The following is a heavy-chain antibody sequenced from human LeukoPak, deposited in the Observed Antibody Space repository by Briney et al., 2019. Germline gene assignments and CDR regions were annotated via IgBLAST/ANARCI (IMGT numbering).Heavy chain of an antibody. CDR2: IIPIFGTA. CDR1: GYTFTNYD. J-gene: IGHJ4*02. Sequence: SVEVSCKTSGYTFTNYDINWVRQAPGQGLEWMGGIIPIFGTANYAQKFQGRVTITADESTSTAYMELSSLRSEDTAVYYCARGGQYYYDSSGYFDYWGQGTLVTVSS. D-gene: IGHD3-22*01. V-gene: IGHV1-69*13. CDR3: ARGGQYYYDSSGYFDY.